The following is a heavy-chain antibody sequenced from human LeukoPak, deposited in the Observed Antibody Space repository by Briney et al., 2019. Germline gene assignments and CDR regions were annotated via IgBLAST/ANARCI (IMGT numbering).Heavy chain of an antibody. CDR3: ARDRVGATYLFDY. Sequence: GGSLRLSCAASGLTFSSYWMNWVRQAPGKGLEWVATINQDGSEKYCLDSVKGRFTISRDNAKNSLYLQMNSLRAEDTAVYYCARDRVGATYLFDYWGQGTLVTVSS. V-gene: IGHV3-7*01. J-gene: IGHJ4*02. CDR1: GLTFSSYW. CDR2: INQDGSEK. D-gene: IGHD1-26*01.